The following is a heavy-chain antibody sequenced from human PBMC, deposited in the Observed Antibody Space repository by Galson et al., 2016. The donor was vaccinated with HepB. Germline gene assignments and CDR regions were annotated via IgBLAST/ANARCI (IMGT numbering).Heavy chain of an antibody. V-gene: IGHV1-3*01. CDR1: GYTFTSYA. CDR2: INAGNGNT. J-gene: IGHJ5*02. CDR3: ARGMPLIPMARGFNWFDP. D-gene: IGHD3-10*01. Sequence: SVKVSCKASGYTFTSYAMQWVRQAPGQRLEWMGWINAGNGNTKHSQKFQGRVTITRDTSATTAYMELSSLRSEDTALYYCARGMPLIPMARGFNWFDPWGQGTLVTVSS.